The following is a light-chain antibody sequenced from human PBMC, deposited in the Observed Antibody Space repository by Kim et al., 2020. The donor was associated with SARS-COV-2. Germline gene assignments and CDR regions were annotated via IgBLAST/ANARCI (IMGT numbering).Light chain of an antibody. V-gene: IGKV3-20*01. CDR1: QSVSSSN. Sequence: LSPGERAPLSCRTSQSVSSSNLVWYQHKVGQAPRLLIYGEFTRAAGIPDRFSGSGSGTDFTLTIARLEPEDFAVYYCQHYGASLYTFGQGTKLEI. J-gene: IGKJ2*01. CDR3: QHYGASLYT. CDR2: GEF.